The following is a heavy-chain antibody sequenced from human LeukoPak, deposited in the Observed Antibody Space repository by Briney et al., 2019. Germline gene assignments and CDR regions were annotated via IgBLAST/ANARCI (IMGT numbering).Heavy chain of an antibody. D-gene: IGHD5-18*01. CDR2: IIPIFGTA. Sequence: GASVKVSCKASGGTFISYAISWVRQAPGQGLEWMGGIIPIFGTANYAQKFQGRVTITADESTSTAYMELSSLRSEDTAVYYCARGRDTATARFDYWGQGTLVTVSS. J-gene: IGHJ4*02. V-gene: IGHV1-69*13. CDR3: ARGRDTATARFDY. CDR1: GGTFISYA.